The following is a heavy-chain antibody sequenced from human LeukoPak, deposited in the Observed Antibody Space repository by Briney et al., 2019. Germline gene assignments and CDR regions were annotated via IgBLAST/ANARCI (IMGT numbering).Heavy chain of an antibody. V-gene: IGHV1-2*02. CDR2: INPDGGVT. CDR3: ARGPNHYYYMDF. J-gene: IGHJ6*03. D-gene: IGHD2-8*01. Sequence: ASVKVSCKASGYSFTGYYIHWVRQAPGQGLEWMGWINPDGGVTKSAQNFQGRVTMTRDKSINTVYMELSGLTSDDTASYYCARGPNHYYYMDFWGTGTTVSVSS. CDR1: GYSFTGYY.